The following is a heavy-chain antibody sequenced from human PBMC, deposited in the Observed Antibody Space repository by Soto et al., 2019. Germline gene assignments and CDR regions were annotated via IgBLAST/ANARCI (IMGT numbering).Heavy chain of an antibody. J-gene: IGHJ6*02. CDR2: IYYSGST. CDR3: ARDGGRVDYYYGMDV. D-gene: IGHD2-15*01. Sequence: PSETLSLTCTVSCGSISSGDYYWSWIRQPPGKGLEWIGYIYYSGSTYYNPSLKSRVTISVDTSKDQFSLKLSSVTAADTAVYYCARDGGRVDYYYGMDVWGQGTTVTVSS. V-gene: IGHV4-30-4*01. CDR1: CGSISSGDYY.